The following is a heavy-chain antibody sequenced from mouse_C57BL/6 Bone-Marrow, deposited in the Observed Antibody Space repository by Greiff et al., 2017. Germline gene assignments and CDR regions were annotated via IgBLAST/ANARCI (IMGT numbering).Heavy chain of an antibody. CDR3: TTYYYGSSYVYWDFDV. D-gene: IGHD1-1*01. V-gene: IGHV14-4*01. CDR2: IDPENGDT. Sequence: DVKLQESGAELVRPGASVKLSCTASGFNIKDDYMHWVKQRPEQGLEWIGWIDPENGDTEYASKFQGKATITADTSSNTAYLQLSSLTSEDTAVEYCTTYYYGSSYVYWDFDVWGSGTTVTVSA. CDR1: GFNIKDDY. J-gene: IGHJ1*01.